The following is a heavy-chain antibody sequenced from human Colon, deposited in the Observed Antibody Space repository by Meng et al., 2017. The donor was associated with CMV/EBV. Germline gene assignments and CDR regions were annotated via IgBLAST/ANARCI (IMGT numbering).Heavy chain of an antibody. CDR1: EFTFRNYA. CDR2: ISDSGDRT. J-gene: IGHJ6*02. D-gene: IGHD3-3*01. Sequence: GESLKISCAASEFTFRNYAMTWVRRAPGRGLEGVSSISDSGDRTYYEDSVRGRFTISRDNSKDTLYLQMNSLRAEDTAIYYCARIFGHSAGYYYHALDVWGQGTTVTVSS. V-gene: IGHV3-23*01. CDR3: ARIFGHSAGYYYHALDV.